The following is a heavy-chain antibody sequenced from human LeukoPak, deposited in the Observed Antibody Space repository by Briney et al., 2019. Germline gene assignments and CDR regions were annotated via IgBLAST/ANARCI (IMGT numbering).Heavy chain of an antibody. CDR2: TDTSGRYV. CDR3: ARGRSITLLRGVAMSDGFDI. D-gene: IGHD3-10*01. J-gene: IGHJ3*02. V-gene: IGHV3-21*06. CDR1: GFTFSIYA. Sequence: KPGGSLRLSCAASGFTFSIYAMSWVRQAPGKGLEWVSFTDTSGRYVYYGDSVKGRFTISRDNAKNLLFLHMNGLRAEDTALYYCARGRSITLLRGVAMSDGFDIWGQGAMVAVSS.